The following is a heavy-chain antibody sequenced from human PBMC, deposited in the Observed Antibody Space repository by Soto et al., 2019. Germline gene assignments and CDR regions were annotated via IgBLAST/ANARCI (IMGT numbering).Heavy chain of an antibody. D-gene: IGHD3-3*01. V-gene: IGHV3-23*01. CDR3: AKDTSYDFWNGDWFDP. Sequence: EVQLLESGGGLVQPGGSLRLTCAASGFSFSNYAMSWVRQAPGKGLEWVSAISGGGDSPYYGASVKGRFTISRDNSKNTVYLQMNSLRAEDTAIYYCAKDTSYDFWNGDWFDPWGQGTLVTVAS. CDR1: GFSFSNYA. J-gene: IGHJ5*02. CDR2: ISGGGDSP.